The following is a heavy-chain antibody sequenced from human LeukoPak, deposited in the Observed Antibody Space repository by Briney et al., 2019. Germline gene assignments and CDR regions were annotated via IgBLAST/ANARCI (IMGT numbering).Heavy chain of an antibody. Sequence: SETLSLTCAVYGGSSSVYYWSWIRQSPGKGLEWIGEINHSGSTNYNPSLKSRVTISVDTSKNQFSLKLSSVTAADTAVYYRARGVPPYGSGGYYSDYWGQGTLVTVSS. CDR3: ARGVPPYGSGGYYSDY. CDR1: GGSSSVYY. J-gene: IGHJ4*02. V-gene: IGHV4-34*01. CDR2: INHSGST. D-gene: IGHD3-10*01.